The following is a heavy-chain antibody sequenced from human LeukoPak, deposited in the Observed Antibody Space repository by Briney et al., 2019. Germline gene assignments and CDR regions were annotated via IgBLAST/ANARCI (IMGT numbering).Heavy chain of an antibody. Sequence: GGSLRLSCAASGLTFSSHWMHWVRQAPGKGLEWVGRIKSKTDGGTPDYAAPVKGRFTISRDDSKNTLFLQMNSLKTEDTAVYYCTTSPWSSSSSGGPFDYWGQGTLVTVSS. D-gene: IGHD6-6*01. CDR2: IKSKTDGGTP. J-gene: IGHJ4*02. V-gene: IGHV3-15*07. CDR3: TTSPWSSSSSGGPFDY. CDR1: GLTFSSHW.